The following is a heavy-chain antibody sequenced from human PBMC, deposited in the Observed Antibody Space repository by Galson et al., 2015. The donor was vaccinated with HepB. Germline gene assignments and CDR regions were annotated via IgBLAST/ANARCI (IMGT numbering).Heavy chain of an antibody. CDR3: ARADSGGNYYVDY. D-gene: IGHD2-15*01. CDR1: GYSFDRNT. Sequence: SVKVSCKASGYSFDRNTINWVRQAPGQGLEWMGWINTNTGNPTYAQGFTGRFVFSLDTSVSTTYLQISSLKAADTAKYYCARADSGGNYYVDYWGQGTLVTVSS. V-gene: IGHV7-4-1*02. J-gene: IGHJ4*02. CDR2: INTNTGNP.